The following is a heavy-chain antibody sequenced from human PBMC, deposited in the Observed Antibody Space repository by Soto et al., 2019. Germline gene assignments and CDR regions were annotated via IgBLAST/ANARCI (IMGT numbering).Heavy chain of an antibody. Sequence: SETLSLTCTVSGGSISSGGYYWSWIRQHPGKGLEWIGYIYYSGSTYYNPSLKSRVTISVDTSKNQFSLKLSSVTAADTAVYYCARTTTVTSPGYYYYGMDVWGQGTTVTVSS. D-gene: IGHD4-17*01. J-gene: IGHJ6*02. CDR3: ARTTTVTSPGYYYYGMDV. CDR1: GGSISSGGYY. V-gene: IGHV4-31*03. CDR2: IYYSGST.